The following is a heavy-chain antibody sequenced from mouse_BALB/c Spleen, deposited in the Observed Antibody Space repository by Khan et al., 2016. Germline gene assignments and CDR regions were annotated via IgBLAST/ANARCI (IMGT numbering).Heavy chain of an antibody. V-gene: IGHV3-2*02. J-gene: IGHJ4*01. CDR2: ISYSGST. Sequence: EVQLQESGPGLVKPSQSLSLTCTVTGYSITSDYAWNWIRQFPGNKLEWMGYISYSGSTNYNPSLKSRISITPATSNNPFFLKLKSVTTEDTATDYGARRYYRYDDALDYWGQGTSVTVSS. CDR3: ARRYYRYDDALDY. D-gene: IGHD2-14*01. CDR1: GYSITSDYA.